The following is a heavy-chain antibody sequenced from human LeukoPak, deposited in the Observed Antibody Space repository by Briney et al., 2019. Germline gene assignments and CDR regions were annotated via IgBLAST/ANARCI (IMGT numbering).Heavy chain of an antibody. CDR2: ISSSGSTI. Sequence: PGGSLRLSCAASGFTFSDYYMSWIRQAPGKGLEWVSYISSSGSTIYYADSVKGRFTISRDNAKNSLYLQMNSLRAEDTAVYYCARGYLEYDFWSGYYRDSNYYYGMDVWGQGTTVTVSS. V-gene: IGHV3-11*01. D-gene: IGHD3-3*01. J-gene: IGHJ6*02. CDR1: GFTFSDYY. CDR3: ARGYLEYDFWSGYYRDSNYYYGMDV.